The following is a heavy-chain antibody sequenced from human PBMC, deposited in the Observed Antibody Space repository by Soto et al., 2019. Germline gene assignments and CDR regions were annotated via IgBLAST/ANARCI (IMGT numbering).Heavy chain of an antibody. Sequence: QVQLVQSGAEVKKPGASVKVSCKASGGTFSSYAISWVRQAPGQGLEWMGGIIPIFGTANYAQEFQGRVTITADESTSTAYMELSSLRSEDTAVYYCARDRAMVRGVIFDYWGQGTLVTVAS. CDR1: GGTFSSYA. CDR3: ARDRAMVRGVIFDY. D-gene: IGHD3-10*01. CDR2: IIPIFGTA. J-gene: IGHJ4*02. V-gene: IGHV1-69*01.